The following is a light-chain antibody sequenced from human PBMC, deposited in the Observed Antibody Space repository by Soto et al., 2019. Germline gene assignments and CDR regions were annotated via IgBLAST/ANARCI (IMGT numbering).Light chain of an antibody. Sequence: EIVLTQSPGTLSLSPGERATLSCRASQSVSSSYLAWYQQKPGQAPRLLIYGASSRATGIPDRFSGSGSGTHFTITISRLEPEDFAVYYCQQYGSSPGTFGQGTKVEIK. V-gene: IGKV3-20*01. CDR2: GAS. CDR1: QSVSSSY. CDR3: QQYGSSPGT. J-gene: IGKJ1*01.